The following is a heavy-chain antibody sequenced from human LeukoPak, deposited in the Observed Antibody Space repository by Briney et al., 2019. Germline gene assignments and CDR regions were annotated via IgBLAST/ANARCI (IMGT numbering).Heavy chain of an antibody. Sequence: ASVKVSCKASGYTFTSYDINWVRQATGQGLEWMGRMNPNSGNTGYAQKFQGRVTITGNTSISTAYMELSSLRSEDTAVYYCARVGSGYYYFDYWGQGTLVTVSS. CDR1: GYTFTSYD. V-gene: IGHV1-8*03. CDR3: ARVGSGYYYFDY. J-gene: IGHJ4*02. D-gene: IGHD3-22*01. CDR2: MNPNSGNT.